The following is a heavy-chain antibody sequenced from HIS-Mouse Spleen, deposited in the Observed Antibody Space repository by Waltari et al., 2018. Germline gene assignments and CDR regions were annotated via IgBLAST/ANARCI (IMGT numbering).Heavy chain of an antibody. J-gene: IGHJ4*02. V-gene: IGHV4-39*01. CDR2: IYYSGST. CDR3: ARRRGWFDY. D-gene: IGHD6-19*01. Sequence: SETLSLTCTVSGGSISSSSYYWGWIRQPPGKGLEWIGSIYYSGSTYYNPSLKSRVTISVDTSKNQFSLKLSSVTAADTAVYYCARRRGWFDYWGQGTLVTVSS. CDR1: GGSISSSSYY.